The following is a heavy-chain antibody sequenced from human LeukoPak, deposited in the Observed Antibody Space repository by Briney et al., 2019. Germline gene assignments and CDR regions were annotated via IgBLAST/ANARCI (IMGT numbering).Heavy chain of an antibody. D-gene: IGHD3-22*01. Sequence: GGSLRLSCAASGFTFSSYAMSWVRQAPGKGLEWVSAISGSGGSTYYADSVKGRFTISRDNSKNTLYLQMNSLRAEDTAVYYCAKDTVPWSYDSSGPWDYWGQGTLVTVSS. CDR1: GFTFSSYA. J-gene: IGHJ4*02. CDR3: AKDTVPWSYDSSGPWDY. V-gene: IGHV3-23*01. CDR2: ISGSGGST.